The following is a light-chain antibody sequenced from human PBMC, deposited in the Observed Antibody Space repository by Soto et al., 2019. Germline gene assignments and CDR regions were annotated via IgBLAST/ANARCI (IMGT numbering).Light chain of an antibody. J-gene: IGKJ4*01. V-gene: IGKV3-20*01. Sequence: IVLTQSPGTLSLSPGERATLFCRAGQSVSSSHLAWYQQKPGQAPRLLISGASNRVTDVPDRFSGSGSGTDFTLTISRLETEDFEMYYCQHYDGSPLTFGGGTKVDIK. CDR3: QHYDGSPLT. CDR1: QSVSSSH. CDR2: GAS.